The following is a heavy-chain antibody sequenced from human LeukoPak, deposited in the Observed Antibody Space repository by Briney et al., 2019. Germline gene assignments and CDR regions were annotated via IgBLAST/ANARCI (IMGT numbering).Heavy chain of an antibody. CDR3: ARDHRYAFDN. CDR2: ITWSGGTM. V-gene: IGHV3-9*01. D-gene: IGHD5-12*01. J-gene: IGHJ4*02. CDR1: GFTFVDHA. Sequence: GGSLRLSCAASGFTFVDHAMHWVRQAPGKGLEWVSGITWSGGTMGYADSVKGRFTISRDNTKNSLFLQMNSLRVEDTAVYFCARDHRYAFDNWGQGTLVTVSS.